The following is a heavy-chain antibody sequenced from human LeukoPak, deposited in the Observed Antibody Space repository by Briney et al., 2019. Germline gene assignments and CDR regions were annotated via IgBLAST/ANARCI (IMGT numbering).Heavy chain of an antibody. V-gene: IGHV3-48*03. J-gene: IGHJ4*02. CDR1: GFTLSSFN. CDR3: ARISGVTIRY. CDR2: ISGTGGGGTNV. Sequence: RGSLRLSCAASGFTLSSFNMNWVRQAPGKRLEWVSYISGTGGGGTNVHYADSVRGRFTISRDNGKNSLYLQMSSLRSEDTAVYYCARISGVTIRYWGRGTLVTVSS. D-gene: IGHD4-17*01.